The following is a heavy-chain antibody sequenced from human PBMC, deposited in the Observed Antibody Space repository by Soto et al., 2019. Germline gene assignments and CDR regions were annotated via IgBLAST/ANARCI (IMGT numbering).Heavy chain of an antibody. V-gene: IGHV4-31*03. Sequence: PSETLSLTCTVSGGSISSGGYYWSWIRQHPGKGLEWIGYIYYSGSTYYNPSLKSRVTISVDTSKNQFSLNLNSVTAADSAIYYCARGTQHQDWYFDLWGRGTLVTVSS. CDR2: IYYSGST. CDR1: GGSISSGGYY. CDR3: ARGTQHQDWYFDL. J-gene: IGHJ2*01. D-gene: IGHD5-18*01.